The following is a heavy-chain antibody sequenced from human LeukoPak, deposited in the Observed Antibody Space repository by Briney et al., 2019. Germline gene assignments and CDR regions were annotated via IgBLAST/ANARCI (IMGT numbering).Heavy chain of an antibody. V-gene: IGHV5-51*01. Sequence: GESLKISCKASGYGFGTYWIAWVRQMPGKGLEWIGIINPVDSDTRYSPSFQGQVTISADKSISTAYLQWSSLKASDTAMYYCARIGYPWNVDYWGQGTLVTVSS. CDR2: INPVDSDT. D-gene: IGHD2-15*01. CDR3: ARIGYPWNVDY. CDR1: GYGFGTYW. J-gene: IGHJ4*02.